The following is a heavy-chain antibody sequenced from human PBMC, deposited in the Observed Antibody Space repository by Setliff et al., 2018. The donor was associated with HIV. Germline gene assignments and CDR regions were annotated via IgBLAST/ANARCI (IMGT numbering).Heavy chain of an antibody. CDR3: ARDGSSYYGSGSYTWFDP. V-gene: IGHV1-8*02. J-gene: IGHJ5*02. Sequence: GASVKVSCKASGYTFTSYDINWVRQATGQGLEWMGWMNPNSGNTGYAQKFQGRVTMTRKISISTAYMELSSLRSEDTAVYYGARDGSSYYGSGSYTWFDPWGQGTLVTVSS. CDR1: GYTFTSYD. CDR2: MNPNSGNT. D-gene: IGHD3-10*01.